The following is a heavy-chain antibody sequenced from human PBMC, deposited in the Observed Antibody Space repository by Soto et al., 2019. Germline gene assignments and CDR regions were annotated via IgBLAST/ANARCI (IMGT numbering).Heavy chain of an antibody. CDR3: ARAKAAAGNYYYYGMDV. V-gene: IGHV3-30-3*01. CDR2: ISYDGSNK. Sequence: PGGSLRLSCAASGFTFSSYAMHWVRQAPGKGLEWVAVISYDGSNKYYADSVKGRFTISRDNSKNTLYLQMNSLRAEDTAVYYCARAKAAAGNYYYYGMDVWGKGTTVTVSS. J-gene: IGHJ6*04. CDR1: GFTFSSYA. D-gene: IGHD6-13*01.